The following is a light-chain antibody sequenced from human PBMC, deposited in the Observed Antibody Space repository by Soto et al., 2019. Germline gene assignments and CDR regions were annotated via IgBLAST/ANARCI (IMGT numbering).Light chain of an antibody. Sequence: QSALTQPASVSVSPGQSITISCIGSSSDVGSYNLVSWYQQHPDKAPKLIIFEGNRRPSDVSDRFSGSKSGDTASLTIFGLRDEDEADYYCCSYTGFNTVVFGEGTKLTVL. V-gene: IGLV2-23*01. J-gene: IGLJ2*01. CDR1: SSDVGSYNL. CDR2: EGN. CDR3: CSYTGFNTVV.